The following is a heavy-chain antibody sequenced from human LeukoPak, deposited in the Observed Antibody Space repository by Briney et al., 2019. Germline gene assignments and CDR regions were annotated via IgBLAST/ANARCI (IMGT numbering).Heavy chain of an antibody. J-gene: IGHJ5*02. CDR2: IYTSGST. D-gene: IGHD6-19*01. Sequence: PSETLSLTCTVSGGSISSYYWSWIRQPAGKGLEWIGRIYTSGSTNYNTSLKSRVTMSVDTSKNQFSLKLSSVTAADTAVYYCARDLAVAATGDWFDPWGQGTLVTVSS. CDR1: GGSISSYY. CDR3: ARDLAVAATGDWFDP. V-gene: IGHV4-4*07.